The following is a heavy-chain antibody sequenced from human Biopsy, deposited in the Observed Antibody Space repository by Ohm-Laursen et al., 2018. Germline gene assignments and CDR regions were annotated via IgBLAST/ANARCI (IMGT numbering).Heavy chain of an antibody. Sequence: ASVKVSCKASGYIFTGYYMHWVRQAPGQGLEWMGWLNTNSGDTEYAENFQGRVTMTRDTSISTAYMELSRLRSDDTTVYYCARLTRSTPTTGVWGQGTLVTVSS. D-gene: IGHD2-8*01. J-gene: IGHJ4*02. CDR1: GYIFTGYY. V-gene: IGHV1-2*02. CDR2: LNTNSGDT. CDR3: ARLTRSTPTTGV.